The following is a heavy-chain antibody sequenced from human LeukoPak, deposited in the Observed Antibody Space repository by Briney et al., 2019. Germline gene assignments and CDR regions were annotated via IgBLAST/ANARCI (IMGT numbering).Heavy chain of an antibody. Sequence: GGSLRLSCAASGFTFSSYAMSWVHQAPGKGLEWVSVISGSGDSTYYAGSVKGRFTISRDNSKNTLYLQMNSLRAEDTAVFYCAKGSYIAARPLVDYWGQGTLVTVSS. CDR2: ISGSGDST. CDR3: AKGSYIAARPLVDY. D-gene: IGHD6-6*01. CDR1: GFTFSSYA. J-gene: IGHJ4*02. V-gene: IGHV3-23*01.